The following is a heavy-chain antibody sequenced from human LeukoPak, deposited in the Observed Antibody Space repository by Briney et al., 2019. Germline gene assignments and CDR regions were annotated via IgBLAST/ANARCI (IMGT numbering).Heavy chain of an antibody. CDR1: GFTVSSTY. CDR2: IYSGGST. Sequence: PGGSLRLSCAASGFTVSSTYMSWVRQAPGKGLEWVSVIYSGGSTYYADSVKGRFTISRDNSKNTLYLQMNSLRAEDTAVYYCARGGGRDGYNRRTPFDYWGQGTLVTVSS. CDR3: ARGGGRDGYNRRTPFDY. J-gene: IGHJ4*02. V-gene: IGHV3-53*01. D-gene: IGHD5-24*01.